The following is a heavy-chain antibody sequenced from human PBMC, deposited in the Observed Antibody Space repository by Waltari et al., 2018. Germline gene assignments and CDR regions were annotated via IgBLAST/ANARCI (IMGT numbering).Heavy chain of an antibody. CDR2: IYSGGST. CDR3: ARENYGDRGYFDY. CDR1: GFTVSSNY. J-gene: IGHJ4*02. Sequence: EVQLVESGGGLVQPGGSLRLSCAASGFTVSSNYMSWVRQAPGKGLECVSVIYSGGSTYYADSVKGRFTISRHNSKNTLYLQMNSLRAEDTAVYYCARENYGDRGYFDYWGQGTLVTVSS. V-gene: IGHV3-53*04. D-gene: IGHD4-17*01.